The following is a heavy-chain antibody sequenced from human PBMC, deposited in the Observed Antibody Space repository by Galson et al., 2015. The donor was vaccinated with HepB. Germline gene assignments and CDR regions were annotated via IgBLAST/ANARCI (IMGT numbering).Heavy chain of an antibody. D-gene: IGHD3-22*01. Sequence: SLRLSCAASGFTLSSYGMHWVRRAPGKGLEWVAVISYDGSNKYYADSVKGRFTISRDNSKNTLYLQMNSLRAEDTAVYYCAKGLWLSITDYFDYWGQGTLVTVSS. CDR2: ISYDGSNK. CDR3: AKGLWLSITDYFDY. CDR1: GFTLSSYG. J-gene: IGHJ4*02. V-gene: IGHV3-30*18.